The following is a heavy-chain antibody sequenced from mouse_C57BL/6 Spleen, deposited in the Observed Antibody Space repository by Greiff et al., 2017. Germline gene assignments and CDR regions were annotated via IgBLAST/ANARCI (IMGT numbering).Heavy chain of an antibody. CDR2: IDPSDSYT. CDR1: GYTFTSYW. Sequence: VQLQQPGAELVRPGTSVKLSCKASGYTFTSYWMHWVKQRPGQGLEWIGVIDPSDSYTNYNQKFKGKATLTVDTSSSTAYMQLSSLTSEDSAVYYCARSGYDYDRGAWFAYWGQGTLVTVSA. CDR3: ARSGYDYDRGAWFAY. V-gene: IGHV1-59*01. D-gene: IGHD2-4*01. J-gene: IGHJ3*01.